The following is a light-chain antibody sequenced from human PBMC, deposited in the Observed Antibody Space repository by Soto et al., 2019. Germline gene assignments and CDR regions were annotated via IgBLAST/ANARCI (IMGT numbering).Light chain of an antibody. CDR3: QQYNSFST. Sequence: DIQMTQSPSTVSASVGDRVTITCRASQTISGWLAWYQQKPGNAPKLLIYDASTLQSGVPSRFSGSGSGTDFTLTISCLQPDDFATYYCQQYNSFSTFGPGIKVDLK. CDR2: DAS. J-gene: IGKJ3*01. V-gene: IGKV1-5*01. CDR1: QTISGW.